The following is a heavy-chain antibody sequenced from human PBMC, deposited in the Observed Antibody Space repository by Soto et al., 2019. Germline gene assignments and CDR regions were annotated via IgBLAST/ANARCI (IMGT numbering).Heavy chain of an antibody. CDR1: GFTFSSYS. CDR2: ISYDGSNK. V-gene: IGHV3-30-3*01. CDR3: AREVTAQTDAFDI. D-gene: IGHD2-21*02. Sequence: VGSLRLSCAASGFTFSSYSMHSVRQAPGKGLEWVAVISYDGSNKYYADSVKGRFTISRDNSKNTLYLQMNSLRAEDTAVYYCAREVTAQTDAFDIWGQGTMVSVSS. J-gene: IGHJ3*02.